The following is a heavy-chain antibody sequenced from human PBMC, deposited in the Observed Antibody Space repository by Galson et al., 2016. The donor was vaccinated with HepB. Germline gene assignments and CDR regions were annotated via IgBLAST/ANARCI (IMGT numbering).Heavy chain of an antibody. CDR3: ARQAELALGRYWYIFGMDV. Sequence: SLRVSCAASGFSFNSYDMNWVRQAPGKGLEWVSIISANGEAAYYTDSVQGRFSISRDNSKKMLFLEVSSLRAEGTAVYYCARQAELALGRYWYIFGMDVWGHGTTVTVSS. CDR2: ISANGEAA. J-gene: IGHJ6*02. D-gene: IGHD1-1*01. CDR1: GFSFNSYD. V-gene: IGHV3-23*01.